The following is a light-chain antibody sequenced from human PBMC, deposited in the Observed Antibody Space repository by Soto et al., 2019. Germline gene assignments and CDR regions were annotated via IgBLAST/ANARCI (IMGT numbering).Light chain of an antibody. Sequence: QSALTQPASVSGSPGQSITISCTGTSSDVGVYKYVSWYPQHPGKAPKLMIYDVTNRPSGVSNRFSGSKSGNTASLVISGVQAEDEAYYYCRSFANHNPLVFRGGTKVTVL. J-gene: IGLJ2*01. V-gene: IGLV2-14*01. CDR3: RSFANHNPLV. CDR2: DVT. CDR1: SSDVGVYKY.